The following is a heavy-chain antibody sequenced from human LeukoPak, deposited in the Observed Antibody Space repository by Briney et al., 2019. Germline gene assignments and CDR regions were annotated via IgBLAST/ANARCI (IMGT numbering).Heavy chain of an antibody. V-gene: IGHV4-61*02. D-gene: IGHD5-24*01. Sequence: PSETLSLTCTVSGGSISRGFHYWSWIRQPAGKGLEWVGRIYTTGSTNYNPSLKSRVTISVDTSKNQFSLKLSSVTAADTAVYYCARGLATTRGYFDYWGQGTLVTVSS. J-gene: IGHJ4*02. CDR3: ARGLATTRGYFDY. CDR1: GGSISRGFHY. CDR2: IYTTGST.